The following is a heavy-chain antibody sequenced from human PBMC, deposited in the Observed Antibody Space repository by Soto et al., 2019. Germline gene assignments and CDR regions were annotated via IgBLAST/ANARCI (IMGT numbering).Heavy chain of an antibody. V-gene: IGHV3-53*01. CDR2: IYSGGYT. CDR1: GFTVSNNY. J-gene: IGHJ4*02. CDR3: ASHAGGGGY. D-gene: IGHD3-10*01. Sequence: EVQLVESGGGLIQPGGSLRLSCAVSGFTVSNNYMSWVRQAPGKGLEGVSVIYSGGYTAYGDSVKGRFTISRDNSKNTHLLKMNTRRAAHRGFYSGASHAGGGGYWGQGTLVTVSS.